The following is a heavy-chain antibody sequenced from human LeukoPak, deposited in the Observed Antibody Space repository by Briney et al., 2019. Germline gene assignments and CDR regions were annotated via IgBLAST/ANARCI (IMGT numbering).Heavy chain of an antibody. CDR1: GGSMNYYY. V-gene: IGHV4-59*08. CDR2: IYYRGAT. D-gene: IGHD3-16*02. CDR3: ARLARFEELSPRYYFDN. J-gene: IGHJ4*02. Sequence: SETLSLTCTISGGSMNYYYWSWIRQRPGQGGGWIGYIYYRGATNYFPSLKNRATFSFDTSKNKFSFKLNSVTAADTADYFCARLARFEELSPRYYFDNWGQGTLVTVSS.